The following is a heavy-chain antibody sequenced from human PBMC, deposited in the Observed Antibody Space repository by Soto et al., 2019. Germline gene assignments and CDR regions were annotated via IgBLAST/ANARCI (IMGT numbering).Heavy chain of an antibody. D-gene: IGHD6-6*01. Sequence: SETLSLTCAVSGGSISSSNWWSWVRQPPGKGLEWIGEIYHSGSTNYNPSLKSRVTISVDKSKNQFSLELSSVTAADTAVYYCARTIAARPIDYYYGMDVWGQGTTVTVSS. V-gene: IGHV4-4*02. CDR3: ARTIAARPIDYYYGMDV. CDR2: IYHSGST. CDR1: GGSISSSNW. J-gene: IGHJ6*02.